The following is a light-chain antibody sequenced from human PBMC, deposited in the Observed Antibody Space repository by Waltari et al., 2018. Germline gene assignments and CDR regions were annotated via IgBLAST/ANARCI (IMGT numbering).Light chain of an antibody. J-gene: IGLJ3*02. Sequence: QSVLTQPPSASGTPGQRVTISCSGSNSNIGRNAVNWYQQLPETAPKLLIYTDNQRPSGVPDRFSGSKSGTSASLAISGLQSEDEADYHCATWDDSLNGWVFGGGTKVTVL. CDR3: ATWDDSLNGWV. V-gene: IGLV1-44*01. CDR2: TDN. CDR1: NSNIGRNA.